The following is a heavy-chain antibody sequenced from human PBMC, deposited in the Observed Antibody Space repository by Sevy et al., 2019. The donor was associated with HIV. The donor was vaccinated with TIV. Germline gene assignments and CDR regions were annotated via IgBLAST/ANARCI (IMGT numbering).Heavy chain of an antibody. J-gene: IGHJ4*02. CDR1: GFTFSSYW. V-gene: IGHV3-7*03. CDR3: ARVSGDYSSGWYGLDHFDY. Sequence: GGSLRLSCAASGFTFSSYWMSWVRQAPGKGLEWVANIKQDGNEKYYVDSVKGRFTISRDNARNSLYLQMNSLRAEDTAVYYCARVSGDYSSGWYGLDHFDYWGQGTLVTVSS. CDR2: IKQDGNEK. D-gene: IGHD6-19*01.